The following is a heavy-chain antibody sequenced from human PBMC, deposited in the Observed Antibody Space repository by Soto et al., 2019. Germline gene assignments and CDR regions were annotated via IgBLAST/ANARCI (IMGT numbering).Heavy chain of an antibody. D-gene: IGHD3-10*01. CDR3: ARGLKVRRRFDY. CDR1: GGSISSGSYY. J-gene: IGHJ4*02. CDR2: IYYSGST. Sequence: SETLSLTCTVSGGSISSGSYYWGWIRQPPGKGLEWIGSIYYSGSTYYNPSLKSRVTISVDTSTNQFSLKLSSVTAADTAVYYCARGLKVRRRFDYWGQGTLVTVSS. V-gene: IGHV4-39*07.